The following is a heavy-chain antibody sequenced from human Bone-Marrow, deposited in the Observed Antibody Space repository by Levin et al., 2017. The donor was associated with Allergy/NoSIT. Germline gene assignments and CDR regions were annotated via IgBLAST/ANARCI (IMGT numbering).Heavy chain of an antibody. CDR3: ARNVYSSGWYFDY. CDR1: GGSISSSSYY. V-gene: IGHV4-39*07. CDR2: IYYSGST. Sequence: PSETLSLTCTVSGGSISSSSYYWGWIRQPPGKGLEWIGSIYYSGSTYYNPSLKSRATISVDTSKNQFSLKLSSVTAADTAVYYCARNVYSSGWYFDYWGQGTLVTVSS. J-gene: IGHJ4*02. D-gene: IGHD6-19*01.